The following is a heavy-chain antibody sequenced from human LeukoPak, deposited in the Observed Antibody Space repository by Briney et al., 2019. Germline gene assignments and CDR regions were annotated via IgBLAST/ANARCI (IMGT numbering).Heavy chain of an antibody. V-gene: IGHV4-39*01. CDR3: ARHSASYYFDY. CDR2: IYYSGST. J-gene: IGHJ4*02. Sequence: SETLSLTCTVSGYSISSSSYYWGWIRQPPGKGLEWIANIYYSGSTFYNPSLKSRVTISVDVSKNQFSLKLSSVTAADTALYYCARHSASYYFDYWGQGTLVPVSS. D-gene: IGHD6-6*01. CDR1: GYSISSSSYY.